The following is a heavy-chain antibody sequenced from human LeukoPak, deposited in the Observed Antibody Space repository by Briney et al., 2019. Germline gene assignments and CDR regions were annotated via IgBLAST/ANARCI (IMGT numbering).Heavy chain of an antibody. V-gene: IGHV3-48*03. CDR2: ISSSGSTI. D-gene: IGHD2-2*01. J-gene: IGHJ6*02. CDR1: GFTFSSYE. CDR3: ARDYIDSYADYYYGMDV. Sequence: PGGSLRLSCAASGFTFSSYEMNWVRQAPGKGLEWVSYISSSGSTIYYADSVKGRFTISRDNAKNSLYLQMNSLRAEDTAVYYCARDYIDSYADYYYGMDVWGQGTTVTVSS.